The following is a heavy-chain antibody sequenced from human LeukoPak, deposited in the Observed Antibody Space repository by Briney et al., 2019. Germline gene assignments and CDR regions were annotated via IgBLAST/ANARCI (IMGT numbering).Heavy chain of an antibody. Sequence: AASVKVSCKASGYTFTSYAMNWVRQAPGQGLEWMGWINTNTGDPTYAQGFTGRFVFSLDTSVSTAYLQISSLKAEDTAVYYCARDWGIAGYYYYYGMDVWGQGTTVTVSS. CDR3: ARDWGIAGYYYYYGMDV. CDR1: GYTFTSYA. D-gene: IGHD6-13*01. CDR2: INTNTGDP. J-gene: IGHJ6*02. V-gene: IGHV7-4-1*02.